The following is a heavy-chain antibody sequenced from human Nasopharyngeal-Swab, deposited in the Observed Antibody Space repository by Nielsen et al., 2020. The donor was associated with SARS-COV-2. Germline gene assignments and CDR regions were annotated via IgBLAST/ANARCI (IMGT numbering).Heavy chain of an antibody. V-gene: IGHV4-34*01. CDR1: GGSFSGFY. CDR3: ARNPPGYYDFIHYGMDV. D-gene: IGHD3-3*01. CDR2: INHNERT. Sequence: SETLSLTCAVYGGSFSGFYWNWIRQPPGRGLEWIGEINHNERTNYNPSLKSRVTISVDTSKNQFSLKLSSVTAADTAVYYCARNPPGYYDFIHYGMDVWGQGTTVTVSS. J-gene: IGHJ6*02.